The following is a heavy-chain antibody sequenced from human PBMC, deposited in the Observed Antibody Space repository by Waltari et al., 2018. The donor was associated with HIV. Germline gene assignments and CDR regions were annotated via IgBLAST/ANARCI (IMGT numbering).Heavy chain of an antibody. D-gene: IGHD4-4*01. Sequence: SVKGRFTISRDNSKNSLYLQMNSLRADDTAVYYCVRRGPSVTTLYYFDSWGQGTLVAVSS. J-gene: IGHJ4*02. V-gene: IGHV3-21*01. CDR3: VRRGPSVTTLYYFDS.